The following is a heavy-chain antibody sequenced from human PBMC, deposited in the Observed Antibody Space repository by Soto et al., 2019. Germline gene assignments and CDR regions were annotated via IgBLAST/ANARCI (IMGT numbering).Heavy chain of an antibody. V-gene: IGHV3-23*01. CDR2: VSFGGST. J-gene: IGHJ4*02. D-gene: IGHD2-15*01. CDR1: GFTFRSYA. Sequence: DVQLLESGGGLVQPEGSLRLSCAASGFTFRSYAMGWVRQGPGKGREWVAVVSFGGSTHYADSGRGGFTISRDNSKNTLSLQMNSLTAEDTAVYFCAKRRGAGGHFDYWGQGALVTVSS. CDR3: AKRRGAGGHFDY.